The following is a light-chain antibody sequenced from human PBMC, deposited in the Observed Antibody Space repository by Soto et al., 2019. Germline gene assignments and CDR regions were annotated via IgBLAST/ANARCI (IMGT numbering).Light chain of an antibody. CDR3: ASWDDRLGAVI. CDR2: SNN. CDR1: SSNIGGTNY. J-gene: IGLJ2*01. Sequence: QSVLTQPPSASGTPGQKVFISCSGSSSNIGGTNYAYWYQQLPGAAPKLLMHSNNLRPSGVPERISGSKFCTAASLAISGLRSADEAVYYCASWDDRLGAVIFGGGTKLTVL. V-gene: IGLV1-47*02.